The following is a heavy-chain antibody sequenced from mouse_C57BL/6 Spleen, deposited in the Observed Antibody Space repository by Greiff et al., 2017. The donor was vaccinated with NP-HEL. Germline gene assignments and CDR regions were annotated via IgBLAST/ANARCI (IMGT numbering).Heavy chain of an antibody. J-gene: IGHJ2*01. CDR2: ISSGSSTI. Sequence: EVKLMESGGGLVKPGGSLKLSCAASGFTFSDYGMHWVRQAPEKGLEWVAYISSGSSTIYYVDTVKGRFTISRDNAKNTLFLQMTSLRSEDTAMYYCARGYVDYWGQGTTLTVSS. V-gene: IGHV5-17*01. CDR3: ARGYVDY. CDR1: GFTFSDYG.